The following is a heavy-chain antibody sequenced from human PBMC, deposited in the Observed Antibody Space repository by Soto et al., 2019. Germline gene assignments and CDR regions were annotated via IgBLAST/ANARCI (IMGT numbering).Heavy chain of an antibody. V-gene: IGHV4-30-2*01. CDR3: VRAGGGWSFDS. Sequence: PSETLSLTCAVSGGSISSGGYSWSWIRQPPGKGLEWIGYIYHSGSTYYNPSLKSRVTISVDRSKNQFSLKLSSVTAADTAVYYCVRAGGGWSFDSWGQGTLVTVSS. CDR2: IYHSGST. CDR1: GGSISSGGYS. D-gene: IGHD6-19*01. J-gene: IGHJ4*02.